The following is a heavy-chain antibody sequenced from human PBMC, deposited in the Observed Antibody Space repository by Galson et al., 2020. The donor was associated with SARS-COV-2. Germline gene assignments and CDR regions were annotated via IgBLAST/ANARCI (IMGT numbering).Heavy chain of an antibody. J-gene: IGHJ6*03. Sequence: AGPLSLTCGAPGESFSGVYWSTWVSQHPGSGREWVGEVSHGGTTGSTPSLKSRGTMSVDMSKNQFSLNLTSVTAADTAIDYCARATAAVRQPWFYYYVDGWGKGTTVTVSS. V-gene: IGHV4-4*02. D-gene: IGHD2-21*02. CDR1: GESFSGVYW. CDR2: VSHGGTT. CDR3: ARATAAVRQPWFYYYVDG.